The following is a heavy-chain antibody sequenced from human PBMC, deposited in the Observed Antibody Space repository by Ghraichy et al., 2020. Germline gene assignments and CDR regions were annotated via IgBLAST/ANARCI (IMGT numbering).Heavy chain of an antibody. CDR3: ARVGIQLWFSSNDWYFDL. J-gene: IGHJ2*01. D-gene: IGHD5-18*01. CDR2: INPSGGST. V-gene: IGHV1-46*01. CDR1: GYTFTSYY. Sequence: ASVKVSCKASGYTFTSYYMHWVRQAPGQGLEWMGIINPSGGSTSYAQKFQGRVTMTRDTSTSTVYMELSSLRSEDTAVYYCARVGIQLWFSSNDWYFDLWGRGTLVTVSS.